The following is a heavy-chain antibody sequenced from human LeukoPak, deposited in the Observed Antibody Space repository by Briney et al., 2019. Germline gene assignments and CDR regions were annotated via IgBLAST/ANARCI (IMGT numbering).Heavy chain of an antibody. Sequence: GGSLRLSCAASGFSFSTYAMSWVRQALGKGLEWVSGVNGNGGSTSYADSVKGRFTIFRDNSKNTVYLQMNSLRVEDTAVYYCAKSLYGGCDYWGQGTVVTVSS. CDR2: VNGNGGST. J-gene: IGHJ4*02. V-gene: IGHV3-23*01. CDR1: GFSFSTYA. CDR3: AKSLYGGCDY. D-gene: IGHD3-16*02.